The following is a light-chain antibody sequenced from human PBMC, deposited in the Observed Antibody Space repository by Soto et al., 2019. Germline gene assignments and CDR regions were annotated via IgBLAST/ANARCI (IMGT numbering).Light chain of an antibody. CDR3: QQSYSTPPT. V-gene: IGKV1-39*01. CDR1: QDIGND. Sequence: IQMTQSPSSLSASVRDRVTITCRASQDIGNDLGWYQQKPGKAPNLLIYAASSLRSGVPSRFSGSGSGTDFTLTISSLQPEDFATYYCQQSYSTPPTFGQGTKVDIK. CDR2: AAS. J-gene: IGKJ1*01.